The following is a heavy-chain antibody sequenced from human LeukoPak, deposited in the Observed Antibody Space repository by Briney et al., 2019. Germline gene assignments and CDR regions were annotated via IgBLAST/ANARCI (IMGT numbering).Heavy chain of an antibody. Sequence: ASVRVSCTASGYTFTSYGISWVRQAPGQGLEWMGWISAYYGNTNYAQKLQGRVTMTTDTSTSTAYMELRSLRSDDTAVYYCARDSSGYPDYWGEGTLVTVSS. J-gene: IGHJ4*02. D-gene: IGHD3-22*01. V-gene: IGHV1-18*01. CDR1: GYTFTSYG. CDR3: ARDSSGYPDY. CDR2: ISAYYGNT.